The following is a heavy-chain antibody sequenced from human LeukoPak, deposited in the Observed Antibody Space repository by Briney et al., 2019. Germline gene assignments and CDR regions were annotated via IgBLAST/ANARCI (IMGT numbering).Heavy chain of an antibody. J-gene: IGHJ4*02. CDR1: GFNFNTYW. CDR2: ISSSSSYI. Sequence: GGSLRLSCAASGFNFNTYWMSWVRQAPGKGLEWVSSISSSSSYIYYADSVKGRFTISRDNAKNSLYLQMNSLRAEDTAVYYCARDPVATITPFDYWGQGTLVTVSS. CDR3: ARDPVATITPFDY. D-gene: IGHD5-12*01. V-gene: IGHV3-21*01.